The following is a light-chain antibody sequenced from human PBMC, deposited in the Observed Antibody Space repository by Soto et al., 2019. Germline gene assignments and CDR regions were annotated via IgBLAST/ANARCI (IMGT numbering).Light chain of an antibody. CDR3: AAWDDSLNGVV. Sequence: QSVLTQPPSASGTPGQRVTISCSGSSSNIGSNTVNWYQQLPGTAPKLLIYSNHQRPSGVPDRFSGSKSGTSASLAISGLQSEDEADYYCAAWDDSLNGVVFGGGTKITVX. V-gene: IGLV1-44*01. J-gene: IGLJ3*02. CDR1: SSNIGSNT. CDR2: SNH.